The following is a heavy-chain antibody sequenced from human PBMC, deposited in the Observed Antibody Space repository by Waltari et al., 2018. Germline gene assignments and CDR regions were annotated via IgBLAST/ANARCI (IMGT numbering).Heavy chain of an antibody. J-gene: IGHJ4*02. CDR3: AKELEGTYCSSTSCN. D-gene: IGHD2-2*01. V-gene: IGHV3-30-3*01. CDR1: GFTFSSYA. Sequence: QVQLVESGGGVVQPGRSLRLSCAASGFTFSSYAMHWVRQAPGKGLEWVAVISYDGSNKYYADSVKGRFTISRDNSKNTLYLQMNSLRAEDTAVYYCAKELEGTYCSSTSCNWGQGTLVTVSS. CDR2: ISYDGSNK.